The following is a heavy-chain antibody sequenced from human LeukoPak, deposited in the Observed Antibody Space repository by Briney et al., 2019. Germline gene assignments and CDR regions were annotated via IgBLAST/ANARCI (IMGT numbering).Heavy chain of an antibody. D-gene: IGHD5/OR15-5a*01. V-gene: IGHV1-8*01. CDR1: GYTFTSYD. Sequence: GASVKVSCKASGYTFTSYDINWVRQATGQGLEWMGWMNPNSGNTGYAQKFQGRVTMTRNTSISTAYMELSSLRSEDTAVYHCARGRGSSRALRRMYYMDVWGKGTTVTISS. CDR3: ARGRGSSRALRRMYYMDV. J-gene: IGHJ6*03. CDR2: MNPNSGNT.